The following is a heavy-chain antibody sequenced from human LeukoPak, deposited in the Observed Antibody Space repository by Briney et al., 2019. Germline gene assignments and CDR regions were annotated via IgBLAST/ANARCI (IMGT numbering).Heavy chain of an antibody. CDR1: GFTFSSFN. CDR2: ISRSSAYI. J-gene: IGHJ4*02. CDR3: ARVWQDYSNADY. D-gene: IGHD4-11*01. Sequence: GRSLRLSCAASGFTFSSFNMNWVRQAPGKGPEWVSYISRSSAYIHYADSVRGRFAISRDNAKNSLYLQMNSLRAEDTAIYYCARVWQDYSNADYWGQGTLVTVSS. V-gene: IGHV3-21*05.